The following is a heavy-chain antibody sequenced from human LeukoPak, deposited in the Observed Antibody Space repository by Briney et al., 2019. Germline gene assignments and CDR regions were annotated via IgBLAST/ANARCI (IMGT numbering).Heavy chain of an antibody. CDR1: GFTFSNYL. V-gene: IGHV3-74*01. CDR3: GSAYYDSSSAY. CDR2: INNDGSST. Sequence: PGGSLRLSCAASGFTFSNYLMHWVRQPPGKGLVWVSRINNDGSSTTYADSVKGRFTVSRDNAENTLYLQMKSLRGEDTAVYYCGSAYYDSSSAYWGAGALVTVSS. J-gene: IGHJ4*02. D-gene: IGHD3-22*01.